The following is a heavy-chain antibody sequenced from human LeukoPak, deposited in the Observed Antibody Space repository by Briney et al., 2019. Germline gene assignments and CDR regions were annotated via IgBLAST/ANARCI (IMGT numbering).Heavy chain of an antibody. CDR2: ISYDGSNK. CDR3: AGGYRYFDP. CDR1: GFTFSSYA. Sequence: PGGSLRLSCAASGFTFSSYAMHWVRQAPGKGLEWVAVISYDGSNKYYADSVKGRFTISRDNSKNTLYLQMNSLRAEDTAVYYCAGGYRYFDPWGRGTLVTVSS. D-gene: IGHD2-15*01. J-gene: IGHJ2*01. V-gene: IGHV3-30*04.